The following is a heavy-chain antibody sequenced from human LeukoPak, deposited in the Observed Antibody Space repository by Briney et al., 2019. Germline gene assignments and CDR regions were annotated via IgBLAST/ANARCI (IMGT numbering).Heavy chain of an antibody. D-gene: IGHD2-21*02. V-gene: IGHV3-21*01. CDR2: ISSSSSYI. J-gene: IGHJ1*01. CDR1: GFTFSSYE. CDR3: AKAYCGGDCQEYFQH. Sequence: GGSLRLSCAASGFTFSSYEMNWVRQAPGKGLEWVSSISSSSSYIYYADSVKGRFTISRDNAKNSLYLQMNSLRAEDTAVYYCAKAYCGGDCQEYFQHWGQGTLVTVSS.